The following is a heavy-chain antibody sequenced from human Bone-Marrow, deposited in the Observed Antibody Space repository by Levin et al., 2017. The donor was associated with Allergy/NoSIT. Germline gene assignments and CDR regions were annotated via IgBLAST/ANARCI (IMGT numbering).Heavy chain of an antibody. D-gene: IGHD1-14*01. V-gene: IGHV3-48*01. CDR1: GFTFSYYT. J-gene: IGHJ4*02. CDR3: STLTDHADY. CDR2: ISSRSDTI. Sequence: SCAASGFTFSYYTMNWVRQVPGKGLEWISFISSRSDTIYYADSVKGRFIISRDNAKNSVSLEMNSLRVEDTAVYYCSTLTDHADYWGQGTLVSVSS.